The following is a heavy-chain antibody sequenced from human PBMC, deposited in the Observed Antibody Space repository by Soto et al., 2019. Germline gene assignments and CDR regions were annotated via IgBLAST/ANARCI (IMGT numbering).Heavy chain of an antibody. CDR3: ASHSRGDSPHAFDI. D-gene: IGHD2-21*01. CDR2: IDSSDSYT. V-gene: IGHV5-10-1*01. Sequence: PGESLKISCKGSGYSFTSYWISWLRQMPGKGLEWMGRIDSSDSYTNYSPSFQGHVTISADKSISTAYLQWSSLKASDTAMYYCASHSRGDSPHAFDIWGQGTMVTLSS. CDR1: GYSFTSYW. J-gene: IGHJ3*02.